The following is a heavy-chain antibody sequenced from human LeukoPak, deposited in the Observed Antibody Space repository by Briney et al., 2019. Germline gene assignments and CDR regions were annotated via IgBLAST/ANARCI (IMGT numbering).Heavy chain of an antibody. CDR1: GFTFSSYA. D-gene: IGHD3-22*01. CDR2: ISGSGGST. V-gene: IGHV3-23*01. J-gene: IGHJ5*02. CDR3: AKDPYYYDSSGLKWFDP. Sequence: GGSLRLSCAASGFTFSSYAMSWVRQAPGKGLEWVSAISGSGGSTYYADSVKGRFTISRDNSKNTLYLQMNSLRAEDTAVYYCAKDPYYYDSSGLKWFDPWGQGTLVTVSS.